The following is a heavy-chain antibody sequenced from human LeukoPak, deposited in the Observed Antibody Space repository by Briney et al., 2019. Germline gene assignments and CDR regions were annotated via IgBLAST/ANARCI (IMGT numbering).Heavy chain of an antibody. CDR1: GFTFSSYG. CDR2: IKSEVDGATR. Sequence: GGSLRLSCAASGFTFSSYGMHWVRQAPGKGLEWVGRIKSEVDGATRDYAAPVRGRFTLSRDDSRNTLYLQMNSLKTEDTAFYYCTTDIPFTSGGAIAYWGQGTLVAVSS. CDR3: TTDIPFTSGGAIAY. J-gene: IGHJ4*02. D-gene: IGHD3-16*02. V-gene: IGHV3-15*01.